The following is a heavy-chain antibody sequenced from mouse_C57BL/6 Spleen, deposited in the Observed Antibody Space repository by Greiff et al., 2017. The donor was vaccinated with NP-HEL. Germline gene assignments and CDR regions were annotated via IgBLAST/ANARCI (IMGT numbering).Heavy chain of an antibody. D-gene: IGHD2-5*01. J-gene: IGHJ2*01. Sequence: QVQLQQSGAELVRPGASVTLSCKASGYTFTDYEMHWVKQTPVHGLEWIGAIDPETGGTAYNQKFKGKAILTADKSSSTAYMELRSLTSEDSAVYYCTRPCYSNYQGYWGQGTTPTVSS. CDR2: IDPETGGT. V-gene: IGHV1-15*01. CDR3: TRPCYSNYQGY. CDR1: GYTFTDYE.